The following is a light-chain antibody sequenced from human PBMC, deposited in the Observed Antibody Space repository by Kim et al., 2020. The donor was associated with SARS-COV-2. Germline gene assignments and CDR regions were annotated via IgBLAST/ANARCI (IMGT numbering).Light chain of an antibody. CDR2: DAS. Sequence: SWSPGERATLSCRASQSVGRNLAWYQQIPGQAPRLLIYDASSRATGFPARFSGSGSETEFTLTISSLQSEDFTVYYCQQYKNWPYTFGQGTKLEI. J-gene: IGKJ2*01. CDR3: QQYKNWPYT. CDR1: QSVGRN. V-gene: IGKV3-15*01.